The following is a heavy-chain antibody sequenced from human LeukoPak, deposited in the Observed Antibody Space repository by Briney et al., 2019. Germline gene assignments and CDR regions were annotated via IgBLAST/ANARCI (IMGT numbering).Heavy chain of an antibody. D-gene: IGHD5-24*01. CDR1: GGTFSSYA. CDR3: ARDGYNYGVY. V-gene: IGHV1-69*05. Sequence: SVKVSCKASGGTFSSYAISWVRQAPGQGLEWMGRIIPIFGTANYAQKFQGRVTLTTDESTSTAYMELSSLRSEDTAVYYCARDGYNYGVYWGQGTLVTVSS. CDR2: IIPIFGTA. J-gene: IGHJ4*02.